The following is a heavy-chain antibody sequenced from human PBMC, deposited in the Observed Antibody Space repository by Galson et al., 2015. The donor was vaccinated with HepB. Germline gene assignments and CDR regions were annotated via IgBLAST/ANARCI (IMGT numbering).Heavy chain of an antibody. CDR2: INPNSGGT. J-gene: IGHJ5*02. V-gene: IGHV1-2*06. Sequence: SVKVSCKASGYTFTGYYMHWVRQAPGQGLEWMGRINPNSGGTNYAQKFQGRVTMTRDTSISTAYMELSRLRSDDTAVYYCARDLEAAAGTKNWFDPWGQGTLVTVPS. CDR1: GYTFTGYY. D-gene: IGHD6-13*01. CDR3: ARDLEAAAGTKNWFDP.